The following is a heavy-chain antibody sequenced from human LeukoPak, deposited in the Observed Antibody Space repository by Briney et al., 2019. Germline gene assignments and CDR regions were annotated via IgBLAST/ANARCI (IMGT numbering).Heavy chain of an antibody. D-gene: IGHD3-9*01. CDR1: GYTFISYD. Sequence: ASVKVSCKASGYTFISYDINWVRQATGQGLEWMGWMNPNSGNTGYAQKFQGRVTMTRNTSISTAYMELSSLRSEDTAVYYCARGTGRYYDILTGYYTSPWFDPWGQGTLVTVSS. J-gene: IGHJ5*02. CDR2: MNPNSGNT. V-gene: IGHV1-8*01. CDR3: ARGTGRYYDILTGYYTSPWFDP.